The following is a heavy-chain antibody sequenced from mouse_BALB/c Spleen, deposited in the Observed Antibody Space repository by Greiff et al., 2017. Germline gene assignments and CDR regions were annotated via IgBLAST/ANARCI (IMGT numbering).Heavy chain of an antibody. CDR1: GFSLTSYG. J-gene: IGHJ2*01. CDR2: IWSGGST. V-gene: IGHV2-2*02. CDR3: ASNWDY. Sequence: QVQLKESGPGLVQPSQCLSITCTASGFSLTSYGVHWVRQSPGKGLEWLGVIWSGGSTDYNAACISRLSISKDNSKSQVFFKMNSLQANDTAIYYCASNWDYWGQGTTLTVSS.